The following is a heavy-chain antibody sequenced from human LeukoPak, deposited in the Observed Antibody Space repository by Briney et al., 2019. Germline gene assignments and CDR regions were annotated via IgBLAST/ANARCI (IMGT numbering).Heavy chain of an antibody. V-gene: IGHV3-30*02. CDR3: AKDPGYSSGWWGY. CDR2: IRYDGSNK. J-gene: IGHJ4*02. Sequence: GGSLRLSCAASGFTFSSYGMHWVRQAPGKGLEWVAFIRYDGSNKYYADSVKGRFTISRDNSKNTLYLQMNSPRAEDTAVYYCAKDPGYSSGWWGYWGQGTLVTVSS. CDR1: GFTFSSYG. D-gene: IGHD6-19*01.